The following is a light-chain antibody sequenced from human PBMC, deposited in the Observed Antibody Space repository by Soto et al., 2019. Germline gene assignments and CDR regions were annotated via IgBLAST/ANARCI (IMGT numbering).Light chain of an antibody. V-gene: IGLV2-8*01. J-gene: IGLJ3*02. CDR1: RRYVGGYNY. CDR2: EVT. Sequence: QSALTQPPSASGSPGQSVTISCTGARRYVGGYNYVSWCQQHPGKAPKLMLYEVTKRPSGVPDRFSGSKSGNTASLTVSGRQAEDEADDYCSSYAGSNNLVFGGGTKVTVL. CDR3: SSYAGSNNLV.